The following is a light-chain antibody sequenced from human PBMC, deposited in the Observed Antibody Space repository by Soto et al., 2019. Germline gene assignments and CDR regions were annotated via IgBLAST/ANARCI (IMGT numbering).Light chain of an antibody. J-gene: IGKJ5*01. Sequence: EIVMTQSPATLSVSPGERATLSCRASQSVSSSYLAWYQQKPGQAPRLLIYDASSRATGIPARFSGSGSGTDFTLTISSLEPEDFAVYYCQQRSNWPSITFGQGTRLEIK. V-gene: IGKV3D-20*02. CDR1: QSVSSSY. CDR2: DAS. CDR3: QQRSNWPSIT.